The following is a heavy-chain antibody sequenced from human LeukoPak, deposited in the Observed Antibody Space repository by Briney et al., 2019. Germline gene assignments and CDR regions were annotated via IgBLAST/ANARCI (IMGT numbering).Heavy chain of an antibody. D-gene: IGHD3-10*01. J-gene: IGHJ4*02. CDR3: ARDRLDYYGSGSSLDY. Sequence: GGSLRLSCAASGFTFSSYSMNWVRQAPGKGLEWVSSISSSSSYIYYADSVKGRFTISRDNAKNSLYLQMNSLRAEDTAVYYCARDRLDYYGSGSSLDYWGQGTLVTVSS. V-gene: IGHV3-21*01. CDR1: GFTFSSYS. CDR2: ISSSSSYI.